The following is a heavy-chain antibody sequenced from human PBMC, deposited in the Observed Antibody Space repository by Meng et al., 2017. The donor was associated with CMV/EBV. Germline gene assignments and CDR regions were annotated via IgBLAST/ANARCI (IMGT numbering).Heavy chain of an antibody. Sequence: VQLQGAGPGLVTPSHTLSLPRTVYGDSTSSGDYSWSWIRQPPGRCLEWIGYSYYSASTYYKPSLKSLVTKSEDTSKNQFSLKLSSVTAADTAVYYCAREGDNPFDYCGQGTLVTVSS. CDR1: GDSTSSGDYS. D-gene: IGHD2-21*02. CDR3: AREGDNPFDY. V-gene: IGHV4-30-4*08. CDR2: SYYSAST. J-gene: IGHJ4*02.